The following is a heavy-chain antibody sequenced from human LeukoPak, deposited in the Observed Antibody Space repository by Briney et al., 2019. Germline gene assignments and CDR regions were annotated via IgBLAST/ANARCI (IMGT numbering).Heavy chain of an antibody. J-gene: IGHJ4*02. Sequence: GGSLRLSCAASGFTFNDYAMNWVRQAPGKGLEWVSSISDRGYSTYYADSVKGRFTISRDNSRSTLYLQMNSLRAEDTAVYYCAKDYYYDSSGYYAYTYYFDYWGQGTLVTVSS. CDR1: GFTFNDYA. D-gene: IGHD3-22*01. CDR2: ISDRGYST. CDR3: AKDYYYDSSGYYAYTYYFDY. V-gene: IGHV3-23*01.